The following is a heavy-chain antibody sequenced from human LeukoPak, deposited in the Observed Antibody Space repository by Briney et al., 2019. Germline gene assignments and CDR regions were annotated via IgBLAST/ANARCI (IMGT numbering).Heavy chain of an antibody. CDR2: IGTIPGVT. D-gene: IGHD1-7*01. V-gene: IGHV3-23*01. J-gene: IGHJ4*02. CDR1: GFTFSNYA. CDR3: AKAADTNYFRYGDY. Sequence: GGSLRLSCAASGFTFSNYAMSWVRQAPGKGLEWVSAIGTIPGVTYYTESVKGRFTISRDNSKNTVYLQMNNLRADDTALYFCAKAADTNYFRYGDYWGQGTLVTVSS.